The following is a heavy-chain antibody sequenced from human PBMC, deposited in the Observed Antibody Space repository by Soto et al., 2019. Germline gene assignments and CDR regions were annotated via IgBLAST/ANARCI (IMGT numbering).Heavy chain of an antibody. J-gene: IGHJ4*02. Sequence: SETLSLTCTVSGGSISTGGYYWSCIPQHPGKGLEWIRYIYYSGSTYYNSSLRRRATISVDASKNQFSQKLSSVTDEDAAEYFCAGEFSRDGYNYFDYWGQVIPVTVSS. CDR1: GGSISTGGYY. CDR2: IYYSGST. CDR3: AGEFSRDGYNYFDY. V-gene: IGHV4-31*03. D-gene: IGHD5-12*01.